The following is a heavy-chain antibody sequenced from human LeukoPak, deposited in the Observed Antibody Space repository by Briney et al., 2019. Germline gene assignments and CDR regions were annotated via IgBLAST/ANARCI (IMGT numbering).Heavy chain of an antibody. CDR1: GFTFSSYS. CDR2: ISSSSSYI. V-gene: IGHV3-21*01. J-gene: IGHJ4*02. CDR3: GRDPGPIGY. Sequence: GGSLRLSCAASGFTFSSYSMNWVRKAPGKGLEWVSSISSSSSYIYYADSVKSRCTISTDNAKNSLYLQMNSLRADDTAVYYCGRDPGPIGYWGQGTLVTVSS. D-gene: IGHD1-14*01.